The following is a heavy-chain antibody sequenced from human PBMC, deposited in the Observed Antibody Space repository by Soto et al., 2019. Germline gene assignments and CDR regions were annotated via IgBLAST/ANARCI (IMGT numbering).Heavy chain of an antibody. CDR1: GYTFSDYY. J-gene: IGHJ1*01. D-gene: IGHD2-21*01. Sequence: QVQLVQSGAEVMEPGASGTVSCKASGYTFSDYYFHWVRQAPGQGLEWMGWISPNSGATEYAPKFQGRVTMTTDTSISTAFLKLASLRPDDTAIYYCARGPRTQLWLAFAHWGQGTLVTVSS. CDR2: ISPNSGAT. CDR3: ARGPRTQLWLAFAH. V-gene: IGHV1-2*02.